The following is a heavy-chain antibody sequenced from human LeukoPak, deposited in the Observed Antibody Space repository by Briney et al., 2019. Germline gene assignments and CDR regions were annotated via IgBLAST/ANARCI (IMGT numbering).Heavy chain of an antibody. CDR1: GGSISSSSHY. D-gene: IGHD3-22*01. J-gene: IGHJ3*02. V-gene: IGHV4-39*01. Sequence: SETLSLTCTVSGGSISSSSHYWGWIRQPPGKGLEWIGSIYYSGSTYYNPSLKSRVTISVDTSKNQFSLKLRSVTAADTAVYYCARHRALWNYYDSSGYSNAFDIWGQGTMVTVSS. CDR3: ARHRALWNYYDSSGYSNAFDI. CDR2: IYYSGST.